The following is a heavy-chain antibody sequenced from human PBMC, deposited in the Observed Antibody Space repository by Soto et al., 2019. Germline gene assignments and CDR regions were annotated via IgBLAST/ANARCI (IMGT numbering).Heavy chain of an antibody. V-gene: IGHV1-69*04. J-gene: IGHJ4*02. CDR2: IIPILGIA. CDR3: ARDLAEYYFDY. Sequence: SVKVSCKASGGTFSSYTISWVRQAPGQGLEWMGRIIPILGIANYAQKFQGRVTITADKSTSTAYMELSSLRSEDTAVYYCARDLAEYYFDYWGQGTLVTVSS. CDR1: GGTFSSYT.